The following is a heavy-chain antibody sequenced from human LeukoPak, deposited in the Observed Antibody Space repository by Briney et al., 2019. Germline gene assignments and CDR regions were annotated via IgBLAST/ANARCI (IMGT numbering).Heavy chain of an antibody. CDR2: IIPIFGTA. CDR3: ARDEGEYYDILTGLL. D-gene: IGHD3-9*01. J-gene: IGHJ4*02. Sequence: SVKVSCKASGDTFSSYAISLVRQAPGQGLEWMGRIIPIFGTANYAQKFQGRVTITTDESTSTAYMELSSLRSEDTAVYYCARDEGEYYDILTGLLWGQGTLVTVSS. V-gene: IGHV1-69*05. CDR1: GDTFSSYA.